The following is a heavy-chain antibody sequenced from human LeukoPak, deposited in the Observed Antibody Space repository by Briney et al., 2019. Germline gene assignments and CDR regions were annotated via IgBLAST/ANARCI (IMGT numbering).Heavy chain of an antibody. Sequence: PSQTLSLTCTVSGGSISSGGYYWSWIRQHPGKGLEWIGYIYYSGSTYYNPSLKSRVTISVDTSKNQFSLKLSSVTAADTAVYYCARAPSYYYGSGSYFYYYGMDVWGQGTTVTVSS. D-gene: IGHD3-10*01. CDR3: ARAPSYYYGSGSYFYYYGMDV. CDR1: GGSISSGGYY. V-gene: IGHV4-31*03. J-gene: IGHJ6*02. CDR2: IYYSGST.